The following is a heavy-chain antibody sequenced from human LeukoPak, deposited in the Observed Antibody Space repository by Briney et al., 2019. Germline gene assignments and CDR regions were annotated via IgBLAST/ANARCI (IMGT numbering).Heavy chain of an antibody. CDR3: ASEEKGVAARRFDY. J-gene: IGHJ4*02. Sequence: SETLSLTCTVSGGSISSYYWSWIRQPPGKGLEWIGEINHSGSTNYNPSLKSRVTISVDTSKNQFSLKLSSVTAADTAVYYCASEEKGVAARRFDYWGQGTLVTVSS. D-gene: IGHD6-13*01. V-gene: IGHV4-34*01. CDR1: GGSISSYY. CDR2: INHSGST.